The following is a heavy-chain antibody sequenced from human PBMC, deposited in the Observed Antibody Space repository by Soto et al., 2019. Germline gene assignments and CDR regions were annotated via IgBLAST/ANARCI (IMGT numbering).Heavy chain of an antibody. CDR3: ARVRKDYYDSSGYYLVFDY. Sequence: VKVSCKASGYTFTSYAMHWVRQAPGQRLEWMGWINAGNGNTKYSQKFQGRVTITRDTSASTAYMELSSLRSEDTAVYYCARVRKDYYDSSGYYLVFDYWGQGTLVTVSS. J-gene: IGHJ4*02. D-gene: IGHD3-22*01. CDR2: INAGNGNT. CDR1: GYTFTSYA. V-gene: IGHV1-3*01.